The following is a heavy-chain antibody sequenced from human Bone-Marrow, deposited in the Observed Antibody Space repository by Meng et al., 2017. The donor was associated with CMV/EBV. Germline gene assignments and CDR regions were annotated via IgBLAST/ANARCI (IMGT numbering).Heavy chain of an antibody. CDR2: IYSGGSST. V-gene: IGHV3-23*03. J-gene: IGHJ4*02. CDR3: ANLETDY. D-gene: IGHD1-1*01. Sequence: GESLKISCAASGFTFSSYAMSWVRQAPGKGLEWVSVIYSGGSSTYYADSVKGRFTISRDNSKNTLYLQMNSLRAEDTAVYYCANLETDYWGQGTLVTVSS. CDR1: GFTFSSYA.